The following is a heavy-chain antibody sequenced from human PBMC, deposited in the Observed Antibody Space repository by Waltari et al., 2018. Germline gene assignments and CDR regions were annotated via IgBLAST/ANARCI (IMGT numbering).Heavy chain of an antibody. CDR1: GGSFSGYY. V-gene: IGHV4-34*01. CDR2: INHSGST. J-gene: IGHJ6*02. CDR3: ARESNSWKRGGMDV. D-gene: IGHD1-1*01. Sequence: QVQLQQWGAGLLKPSETLSLTCAVYGGSFSGYYWSWIRQPPGKGLEWSVEINHSGSTNYNPSLKSRVTISVDTSKNQFSLKLSSVTAADTAVYYCARESNSWKRGGMDVWGQGTTVTVSS.